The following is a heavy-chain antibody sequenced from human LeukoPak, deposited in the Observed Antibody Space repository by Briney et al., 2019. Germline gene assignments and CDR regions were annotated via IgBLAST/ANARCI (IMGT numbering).Heavy chain of an antibody. J-gene: IGHJ6*02. Sequence: PGGSLRLSCAASGFTFSTYWMSWVRQAPGKGLEWVANIKEDGSEKYYVDSVKGRFTISRDDAKNSLYLQMNSLRAEDTAVYYCAREWFGELFGMDVWGQGTTVTVSS. D-gene: IGHD3-10*01. CDR2: IKEDGSEK. V-gene: IGHV3-7*03. CDR3: AREWFGELFGMDV. CDR1: GFTFSTYW.